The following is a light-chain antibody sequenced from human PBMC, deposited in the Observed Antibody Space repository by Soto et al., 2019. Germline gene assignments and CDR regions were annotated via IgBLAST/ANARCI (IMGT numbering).Light chain of an antibody. J-gene: IGKJ1*01. Sequence: DIVLTQSPGTLSLSPGDRATLSCRASQSVSGTHLAWYQQKPGQAPRLLIYGASSRATGIPARFGGSGFGTDFTLTISSLEPEDFAVYYCQQYGSSGTFGQGTKVDIK. V-gene: IGKV3-20*01. CDR3: QQYGSSGT. CDR2: GAS. CDR1: QSVSGTH.